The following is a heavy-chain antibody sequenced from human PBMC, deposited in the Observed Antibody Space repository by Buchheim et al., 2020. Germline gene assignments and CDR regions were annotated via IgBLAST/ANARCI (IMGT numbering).Heavy chain of an antibody. V-gene: IGHV1-2*06. D-gene: IGHD5-18*01. Sequence: QVQLVQSGAEVKKPGASVKVSCKASGYTFTGYYMHWVRQAPGQGLEWMGRINPNSGGTNYAQKFQGRVTMTRDTSISTVYMELSSLRSEDTAVYYCARSLTAMVTSTYWFDPWGQGTL. CDR3: ARSLTAMVTSTYWFDP. CDR1: GYTFTGYY. J-gene: IGHJ5*02. CDR2: INPNSGGT.